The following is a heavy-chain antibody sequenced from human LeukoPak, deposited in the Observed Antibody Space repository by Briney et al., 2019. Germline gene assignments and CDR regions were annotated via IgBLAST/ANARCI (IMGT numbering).Heavy chain of an antibody. CDR3: ARGRGGIAARMSNDY. CDR1: GGSFSGYY. J-gene: IGHJ4*02. CDR2: INHSGST. D-gene: IGHD6-6*01. Sequence: SETLSLTCAVYGGSFSGYYWSWIRQPPGKGLEWIGEINHSGSTNYNPSLKSRVTISVDTSKNQFSLKLSSVTAADTAVYYCARGRGGIAARMSNDYWGQGTLVTVSS. V-gene: IGHV4-34*01.